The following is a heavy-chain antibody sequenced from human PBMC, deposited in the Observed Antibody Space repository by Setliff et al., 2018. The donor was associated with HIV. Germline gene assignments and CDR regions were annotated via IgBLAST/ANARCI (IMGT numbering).Heavy chain of an antibody. D-gene: IGHD5-18*01. J-gene: IGHJ4*02. CDR2: IYTSGST. Sequence: TLSLTCTVSGGSISSGSYYWSWIRQPAGKGLEWIGRIYTSGSTNYNPSLKSRVTISVDTSRNQFSLKLSSVTAADTAVYYCARQGAGYSDDYWGQGTLVTGSS. CDR3: ARQGAGYSDDY. CDR1: GGSISSGSYY. V-gene: IGHV4-61*02.